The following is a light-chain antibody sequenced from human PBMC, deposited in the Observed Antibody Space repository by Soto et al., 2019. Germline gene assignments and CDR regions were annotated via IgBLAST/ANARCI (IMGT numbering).Light chain of an antibody. J-gene: IGKJ4*01. Sequence: EIMLTQSPGTLSLSPGERATLSCRASQSVSNSFLAWYQQKPGQGPRLLIYGASSRATGIPDRVSGSGSGTDFTLTTSRLEPEDFAVYYCQQYNSWPLTFGGGTKVDIK. V-gene: IGKV3-20*01. CDR2: GAS. CDR3: QQYNSWPLT. CDR1: QSVSNSF.